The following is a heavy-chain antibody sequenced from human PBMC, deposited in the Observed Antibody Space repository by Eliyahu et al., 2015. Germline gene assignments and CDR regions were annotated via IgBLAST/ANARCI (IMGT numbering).Heavy chain of an antibody. CDR3: ARDFSSVPAVLNWFDP. D-gene: IGHD2-2*01. V-gene: IGHV1-18*01. Sequence: QVQLVQSGAEVKKPGASVKVXCKASGXXFTXYGISWVRPAPGQGXEWMGWISAYNGNTNYAQKLQGRVTMTTDTSTSTAYMELRSLRSDDTAVYYCARDFSSVPAVLNWFDPWGQGTLVTVSS. CDR1: GXXFTXYG. J-gene: IGHJ5*02. CDR2: ISAYNGNT.